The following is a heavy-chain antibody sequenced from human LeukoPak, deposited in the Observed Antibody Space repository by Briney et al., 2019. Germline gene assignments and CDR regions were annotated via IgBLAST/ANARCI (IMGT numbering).Heavy chain of an antibody. V-gene: IGHV4-39*07. Sequence: PSETLSLTCTVSGGSISSSSAYWGWIRQPPGKGLEWIGSIYYSKNTYYNPSLKSRVTISVDASKNQFSLKLSSVTAADTAVYFCARRSCGGGSCYPDYWGQGTLVTVSS. CDR2: IYYSKNT. D-gene: IGHD2-15*01. CDR1: GGSISSSSAY. CDR3: ARRSCGGGSCYPDY. J-gene: IGHJ4*02.